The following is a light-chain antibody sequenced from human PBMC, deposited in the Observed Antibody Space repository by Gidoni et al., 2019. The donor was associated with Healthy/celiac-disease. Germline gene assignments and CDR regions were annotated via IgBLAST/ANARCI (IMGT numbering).Light chain of an antibody. CDR3: QSADSSGRV. CDR2: KDS. J-gene: IGLJ3*02. V-gene: IGLV3-25*03. Sequence: SYELTQPPSVSVSPGQTARITCSGEALPKQYAYWSQQKPGQAPVLVIYKDSERPSGIPERFSGSSSGTTVTLTISGVQAEDEADYYCQSADSSGRVFGGGTKLTVL. CDR1: ALPKQY.